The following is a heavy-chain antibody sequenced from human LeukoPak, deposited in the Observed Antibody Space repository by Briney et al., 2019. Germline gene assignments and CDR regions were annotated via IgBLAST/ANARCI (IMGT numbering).Heavy chain of an antibody. V-gene: IGHV4-4*07. CDR3: ARLIRATTHFDY. CDR2: IYTSGST. Sequence: SETLSLTCTVSGGSISSYYWSWIRQPAGKGLEWIGRIYTSGSTNYNPSLKSRVTMSVDTSKNQFSLKLSSVTAADTAVYYCARLIRATTHFDYWGREFWPPSPQ. CDR1: GGSISSYY. J-gene: IGHJ4*02. D-gene: IGHD4-17*01.